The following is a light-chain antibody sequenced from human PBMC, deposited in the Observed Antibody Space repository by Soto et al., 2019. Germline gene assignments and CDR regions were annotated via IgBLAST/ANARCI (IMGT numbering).Light chain of an antibody. CDR1: QSVSSY. V-gene: IGKV3-11*01. CDR2: DAS. Sequence: PGARATLSCRASQSVSSYLAWYQQKPGQAPRLLIYDASNRATGIPARFSGSGSGTDFTHTISSLEPEDFAVYYCQQRSNWPPTTFGQGTRLEIK. CDR3: QQRSNWPPTT. J-gene: IGKJ5*01.